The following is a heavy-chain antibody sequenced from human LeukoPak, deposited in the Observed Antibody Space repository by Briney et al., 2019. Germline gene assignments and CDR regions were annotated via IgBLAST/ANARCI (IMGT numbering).Heavy chain of an antibody. V-gene: IGHV1-69*13. J-gene: IGHJ4*02. D-gene: IGHD3-10*01. CDR2: IIPIFGTA. Sequence: SVKVSCKASGGTFSSYAISWVRQAPGQGLEWMGGIIPIFGTANYAQKFQGRVTVTADESTSTAYMELSSLRSEDTAMYYCARVADYYASGTMGYYFDYWGQGTLVTVSS. CDR1: GGTFSSYA. CDR3: ARVADYYASGTMGYYFDY.